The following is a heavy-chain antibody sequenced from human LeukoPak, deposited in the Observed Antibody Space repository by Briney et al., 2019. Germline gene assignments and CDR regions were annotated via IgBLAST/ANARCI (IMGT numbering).Heavy chain of an antibody. D-gene: IGHD3-22*01. CDR2: IYPGDSET. CDR1: GYSFTNYW. Sequence: GESLKISCKGSGYSFTNYWIGWVRQMPGKGLEWMGIIYPGDSETKYSPSFQGQVTISGDKSISTAYLQWSSLKASDTAMYYCARLPDSSGYLDYWGQGTLVTVSS. V-gene: IGHV5-51*01. J-gene: IGHJ4*02. CDR3: ARLPDSSGYLDY.